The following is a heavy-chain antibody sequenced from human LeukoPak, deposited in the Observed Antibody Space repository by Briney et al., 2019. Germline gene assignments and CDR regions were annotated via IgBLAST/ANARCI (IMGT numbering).Heavy chain of an antibody. CDR1: GFTFTNYA. Sequence: PGTSLRLSCVASGFTFTNYAMSWVRQAPGKGLEWVSAITGSDGTSHYADSVKGRFTISRDNSKNTVYLQVNSLRAEDTAVYYCAKWGDYDILTGYYVPDYWGQGTLVTVSP. CDR2: ITGSDGTS. J-gene: IGHJ4*02. CDR3: AKWGDYDILTGYYVPDY. D-gene: IGHD3-9*01. V-gene: IGHV3-23*01.